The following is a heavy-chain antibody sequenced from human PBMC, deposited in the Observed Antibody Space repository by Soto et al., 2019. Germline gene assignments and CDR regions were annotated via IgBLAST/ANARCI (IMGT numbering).Heavy chain of an antibody. J-gene: IGHJ3*02. D-gene: IGHD2-15*01. Sequence: QAQLQESGPGLVKPSQTLSLTCTVSGGSISSGGYYWSWIRQHPGKGLEWIGYIYYRGRTYYNPSLKSRVTISVDTSKNQFYLKLSSVTAADTPVYYCARDTVLVAATLGAFDIWGQGTMVTVSS. CDR2: IYYRGRT. CDR3: ARDTVLVAATLGAFDI. V-gene: IGHV4-31*03. CDR1: GGSISSGGYY.